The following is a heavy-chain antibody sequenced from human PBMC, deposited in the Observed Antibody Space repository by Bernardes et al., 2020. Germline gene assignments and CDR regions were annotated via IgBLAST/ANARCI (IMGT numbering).Heavy chain of an antibody. CDR3: ARTPAIAVAGFYWYFDL. CDR2: IYYSGST. V-gene: IGHV4-61*01. J-gene: IGHJ2*01. CDR1: GGSVSSGSYY. D-gene: IGHD6-19*01. Sequence: SETLSLTCTVSGGSVSSGSYYWSWIRQPPGKGLEWIGYIYYSGSTNYNPSLKSRVTISVDTSKNQFSLKLSSVTAADTAVYYCARTPAIAVAGFYWYFDLWGRGTLVTVSS.